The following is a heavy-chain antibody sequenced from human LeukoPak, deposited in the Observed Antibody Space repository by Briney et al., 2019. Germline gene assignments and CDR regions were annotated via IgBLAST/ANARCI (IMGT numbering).Heavy chain of an antibody. V-gene: IGHV3-7*01. CDR3: ARDRGLELVLGYCSSTSCSSMDV. CDR1: GFTFSRYW. J-gene: IGHJ6*03. D-gene: IGHD2-2*01. CDR2: IKQDGSEK. Sequence: PGGSLSLSCAASGFTFSRYWMSWVRQAPGKGLEWVANIKQDGSEKYYVDSVKGRFTISRDNAKNSLYLQMNSLRAEDTAVYYCARDRGLELVLGYCSSTSCSSMDVWGKGTTVTVSS.